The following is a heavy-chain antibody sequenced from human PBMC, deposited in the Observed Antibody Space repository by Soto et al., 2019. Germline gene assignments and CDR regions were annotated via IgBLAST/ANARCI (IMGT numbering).Heavy chain of an antibody. D-gene: IGHD2-2*01. CDR1: VASISRGGNS. J-gene: IGHJ5*02. Sequence: HRQLQDSGPGLVKPSQTLSLPCAVSVASISRGGNSWSWIRQPPGKGLEWIGYIYHSGSTYYNPSLKSRVTISVDRSKNQFSLKLSSVTAADTAVYYCARVPDRWGQGTLVTVSS. CDR2: IYHSGST. V-gene: IGHV4-30-2*01. CDR3: ARVPDR.